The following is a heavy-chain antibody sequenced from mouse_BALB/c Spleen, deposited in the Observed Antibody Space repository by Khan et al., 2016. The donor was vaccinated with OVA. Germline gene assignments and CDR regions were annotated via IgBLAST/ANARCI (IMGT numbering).Heavy chain of an antibody. Sequence: QIQLVQSGPELKKPGETVKISCKASGYTFTNYGMNWVKQAPGKGLKWMGWINTYTGEPTYADDFKGRFAFSLETSASTAYLQINNLTNEDTATFFCASHGYWYFDVWGAGTTVTVSS. D-gene: IGHD1-1*02. CDR2: INTYTGEP. J-gene: IGHJ1*01. CDR1: GYTFTNYG. CDR3: ASHGYWYFDV. V-gene: IGHV9-3-1*01.